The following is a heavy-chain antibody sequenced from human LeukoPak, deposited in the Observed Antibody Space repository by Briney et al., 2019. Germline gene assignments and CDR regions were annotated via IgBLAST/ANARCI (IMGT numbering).Heavy chain of an antibody. CDR3: AKEEVGDYGGNDFDY. J-gene: IGHJ4*02. D-gene: IGHD4-23*01. CDR1: AFIFNNAW. CDR2: ISGSGGST. Sequence: QPGGSLRLSCATSAFIFNNAWMSWVRQAPGKGLEWVSAISGSGGSTYYADSVKGRFTISRDNSKNTLYLQMNSLRAEDTAVYYCAKEEVGDYGGNDFDYWGQGTLVTVSS. V-gene: IGHV3-23*01.